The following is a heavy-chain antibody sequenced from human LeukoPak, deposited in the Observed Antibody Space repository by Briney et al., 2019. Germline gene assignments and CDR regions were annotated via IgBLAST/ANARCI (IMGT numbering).Heavy chain of an antibody. CDR2: LYSTGST. D-gene: IGHD6-13*01. V-gene: IGHV4-4*07. Sequence: PSETLSLTCTVSGGSISSYYWSWLRQPAGQGLEWIGRLYSTGSTNYNPSLKSRVTMSVDTSKNQFSLRLRSVTAADTAVYYCARQIASAGTAGFDFWGQGALVTVSS. CDR1: GGSISSYY. J-gene: IGHJ4*02. CDR3: ARQIASAGTAGFDF.